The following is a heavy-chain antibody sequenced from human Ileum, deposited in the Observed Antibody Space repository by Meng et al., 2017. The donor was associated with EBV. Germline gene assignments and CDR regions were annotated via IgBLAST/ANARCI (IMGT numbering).Heavy chain of an antibody. CDR2: TYYRSKWYY. D-gene: IGHD6-13*01. CDR1: GDSVSSNSAA. CDR3: ARGAYTSTWF. Sequence: QVQVQESGPGLVQPSRTLSRTCAISGDSVSSNSAAWHWIRQYPSRGLEWLGRTYYRSKWYYDYAVSVKSRMTINPDTSKNQFSLQLNSVTPEDTAVYYCARGAYTSTWFWGQGTLVTVSS. J-gene: IGHJ1*01. V-gene: IGHV6-1*01.